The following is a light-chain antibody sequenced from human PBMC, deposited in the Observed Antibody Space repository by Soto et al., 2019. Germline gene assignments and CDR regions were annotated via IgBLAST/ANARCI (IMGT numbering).Light chain of an antibody. Sequence: QSALTQPRSLSGSPGQSVTISCTGTSSDVGGYPYVSWYQQHPGKAPKLMIYDVTKRPSGVPDRFSGSKSGNRASLTISGLQADDEADYDCFSYAGSSTFVFGGGTKLTVL. CDR2: DVT. V-gene: IGLV2-11*01. J-gene: IGLJ2*01. CDR3: FSYAGSSTFV. CDR1: SSDVGGYPY.